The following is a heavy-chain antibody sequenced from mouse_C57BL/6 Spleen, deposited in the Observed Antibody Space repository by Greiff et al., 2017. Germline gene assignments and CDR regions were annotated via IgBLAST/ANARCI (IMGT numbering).Heavy chain of an antibody. CDR3: ARSGDYDEEGAMDY. D-gene: IGHD2-4*01. J-gene: IGHJ4*01. CDR2: IYPGSGNT. CDR1: GYTFTDYY. V-gene: IGHV1-76*01. Sequence: QVQLKESGAELVRPGASVKLSCKASGYTFTDYYINWVKQRPGQGLEWIARIYPGSGNTYYNEKLKGKATLTAEKSSSTAYMQLSSLTSEDSAVYFCARSGDYDEEGAMDYWGQGTSVTVSS.